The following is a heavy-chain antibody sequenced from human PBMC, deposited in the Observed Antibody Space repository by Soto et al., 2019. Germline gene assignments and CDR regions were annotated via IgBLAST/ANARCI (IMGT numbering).Heavy chain of an antibody. CDR1: GFTFSSYA. CDR2: ISYDGSNK. J-gene: IGHJ6*02. CDR3: ARDPEDHSWYYYYGMDV. V-gene: IGHV3-30-3*01. D-gene: IGHD6-13*01. Sequence: PGGSLRLSCAASGFTFSSYAMHWVRQAPGKGLEWVAVISYDGSNKYYADSVEGRFTISRDNSKNTLYLQMNSLRAEDTAVYYCARDPEDHSWYYYYGMDVWGQGTTVTVSS.